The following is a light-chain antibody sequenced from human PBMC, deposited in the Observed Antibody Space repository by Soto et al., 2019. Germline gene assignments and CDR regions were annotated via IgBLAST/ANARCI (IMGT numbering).Light chain of an antibody. CDR1: QSVSSN. V-gene: IGKV3-11*01. CDR3: QQRSNRLLT. CDR2: GAS. Sequence: IVVTKSAVTLSLSPGERATLSCRASQSVSSNLAWYQQKHGQAARLLINGASSRSTGIPDRFSGSGAGTDFTLTISSLHPEDFVVYYCQQRSNRLLTFGQGTRLEIK. J-gene: IGKJ5*01.